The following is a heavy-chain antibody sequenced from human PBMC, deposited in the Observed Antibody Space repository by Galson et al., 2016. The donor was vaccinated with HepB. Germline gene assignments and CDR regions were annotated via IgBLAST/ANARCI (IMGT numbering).Heavy chain of an antibody. CDR2: IESDGSYT. Sequence: SLRLSCAASGFTFSSYWMHWVRQAPGKGLVWVSRIESDGSYTRYADSVKGRFPISRDNAKNTLYLQMNSLRAEDTAVYYCARETSSGWYDNGMDVWGQGTTVTVSS. V-gene: IGHV3-74*01. CDR1: GFTFSSYW. J-gene: IGHJ6*02. D-gene: IGHD6-19*01. CDR3: ARETSSGWYDNGMDV.